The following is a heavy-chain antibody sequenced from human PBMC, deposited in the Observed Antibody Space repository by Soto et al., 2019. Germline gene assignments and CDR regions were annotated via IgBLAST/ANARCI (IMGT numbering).Heavy chain of an antibody. CDR1: GFAFSNYA. Sequence: EVQLLESGGGLVQPGGSLRLSCAASGFAFSNYAMSWVRQAPGKGLEWVSTSGGSGGSTHYADSVKGRFTFSRDNSKNTLYLQMNSLRAEDTAVYYCAKGSCTNGVGYPDYWGQGTLVTVSS. CDR3: AKGSCTNGVGYPDY. J-gene: IGHJ4*02. D-gene: IGHD2-8*01. V-gene: IGHV3-23*01. CDR2: SGGSGGST.